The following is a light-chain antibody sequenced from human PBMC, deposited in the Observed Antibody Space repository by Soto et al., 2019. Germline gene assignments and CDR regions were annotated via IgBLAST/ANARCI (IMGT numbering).Light chain of an antibody. Sequence: EIVLTQSPGTLSLSPGERASLSCRASQSVSSNSLAWYQQRPGQPPRLLISGAFSTATRIPDRFSGSGTETDFTLTSIRLEPVDFAVCYRHQYAPPSCTFGQGTKLEI. CDR2: GAF. V-gene: IGKV3-20*01. CDR1: QSVSSNS. CDR3: HQYAPPSCT. J-gene: IGKJ2*02.